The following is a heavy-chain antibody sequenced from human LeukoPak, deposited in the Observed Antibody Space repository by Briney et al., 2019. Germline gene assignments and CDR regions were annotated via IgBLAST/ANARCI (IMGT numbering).Heavy chain of an antibody. Sequence: SETLSLTCAVYGGSFSGYYWSWIRQPPGKGLEWIGEINHSGSTNYNPSLKSRVTISVDTSKNQFSLKPSSVTAADTAVYYCARAARESDYGDYGYWGQGTLVTVSS. D-gene: IGHD4-17*01. J-gene: IGHJ4*02. V-gene: IGHV4-34*01. CDR3: ARAARESDYGDYGY. CDR1: GGSFSGYY. CDR2: INHSGST.